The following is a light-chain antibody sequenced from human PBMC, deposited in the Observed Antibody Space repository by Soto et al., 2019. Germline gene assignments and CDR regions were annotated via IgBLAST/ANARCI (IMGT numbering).Light chain of an antibody. CDR1: QSISSW. V-gene: IGKV1-5*01. CDR3: QQYNSYSWT. J-gene: IGKJ1*01. CDR2: DAS. Sequence: DLQMTQSPSTLSASVVDRVTITCRASQSISSWLAWYQQKPGKAPKLLIYDASSLESGVPSRFSGSGSGTEFTLTISSLQPDDFATYYCQQYNSYSWTFAQGTKVDIK.